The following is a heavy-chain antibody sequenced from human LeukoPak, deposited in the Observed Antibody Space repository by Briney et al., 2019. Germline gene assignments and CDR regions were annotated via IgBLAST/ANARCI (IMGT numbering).Heavy chain of an antibody. Sequence: GGSLRLSCAASGFTFSSYWIYWVRQAPGKGLVWVSRMNIDGSITSYADSVKGRITISRDNAKHSLYLQMNSLRVEETAVYYCAKEGLAEGSHYFDHWGQGTLVTVSS. CDR3: AKEGLAEGSHYFDH. J-gene: IGHJ4*02. CDR1: GFTFSSYW. D-gene: IGHD3-10*01. V-gene: IGHV3-74*01. CDR2: MNIDGSIT.